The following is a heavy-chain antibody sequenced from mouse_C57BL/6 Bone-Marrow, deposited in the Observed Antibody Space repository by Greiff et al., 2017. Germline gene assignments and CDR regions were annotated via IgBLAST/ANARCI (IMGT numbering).Heavy chain of an antibody. Sequence: EVHLVESGPELVKPGASVKISCKASGYSFTGYYMNWVKQSPEKSLEWIGEINPSTGGTTYNQKFKAKATLTVDKSSSTAYMQLKSLTSEDSAVYYCARRDYGSSWHWYFDVWGTGTTVTVSS. CDR2: INPSTGGT. J-gene: IGHJ1*03. V-gene: IGHV1-42*01. D-gene: IGHD1-1*01. CDR3: ARRDYGSSWHWYFDV. CDR1: GYSFTGYY.